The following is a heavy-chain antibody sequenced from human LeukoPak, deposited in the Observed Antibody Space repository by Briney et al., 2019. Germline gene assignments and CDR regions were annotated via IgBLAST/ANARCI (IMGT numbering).Heavy chain of an antibody. J-gene: IGHJ4*02. D-gene: IGHD3-22*01. CDR1: GYTFTTYT. Sequence: ASVKVSCKASGYTFTTYTMHWVRQAPGQRLEWMGWIHAGNGDTKYSQKFQGRITITRDTSASTAYMELSSLRSEVTAVYYCARNFDSSAYLFDYWGQGTLVTVSS. V-gene: IGHV1-3*01. CDR3: ARNFDSSAYLFDY. CDR2: IHAGNGDT.